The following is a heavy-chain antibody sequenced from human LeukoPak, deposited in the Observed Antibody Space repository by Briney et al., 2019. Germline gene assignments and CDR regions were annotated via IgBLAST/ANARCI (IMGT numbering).Heavy chain of an antibody. Sequence: SQALSLTCTVSGGSISSSSYYWGWIRQPPGKGLEWIGSIYYSGSTYYNPSLKSRVTISVDTSKNQFSLKLSSVTAADTAVYYCASSGSYPHFDYWGQETLVTVSS. CDR2: IYYSGST. J-gene: IGHJ4*02. CDR1: GGSISSSSYY. V-gene: IGHV4-39*01. CDR3: ASSGSYPHFDY. D-gene: IGHD1-26*01.